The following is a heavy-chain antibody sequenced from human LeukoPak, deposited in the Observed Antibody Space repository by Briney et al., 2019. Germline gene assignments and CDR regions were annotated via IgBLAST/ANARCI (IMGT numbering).Heavy chain of an antibody. D-gene: IGHD2-15*01. J-gene: IGHJ5*02. CDR1: GGSISSYY. CDR3: ARVRGCSGGSCYALGGPNWFDP. V-gene: IGHV4-59*01. CDR2: IYYSGST. Sequence: SETLSLTCTVSGGSISSYYWSWIRQPPGKGLEWIGYIYYSGSTNYNPSLKSRVTISVDTSKNQFSLKLSSVTAADTAVYYCARVRGCSGGSCYALGGPNWFDPWGQGTLVTVSS.